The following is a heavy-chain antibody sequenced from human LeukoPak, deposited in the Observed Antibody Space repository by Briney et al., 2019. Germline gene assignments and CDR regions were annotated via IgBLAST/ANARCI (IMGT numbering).Heavy chain of an antibody. V-gene: IGHV3-23*01. J-gene: IGHJ4*02. CDR1: GFTFSSYG. CDR3: ARLAGSGSPKRVKFDY. D-gene: IGHD3-10*01. Sequence: GGSLRLTCAASGFTFSSYGMSWVRQAPGKGLEWVSAISGSGGSTYYADSVKGRFTISRDNSKNTLYLQMNSLRAEDTAVYYCARLAGSGSPKRVKFDYWGQGTLVTVSS. CDR2: ISGSGGST.